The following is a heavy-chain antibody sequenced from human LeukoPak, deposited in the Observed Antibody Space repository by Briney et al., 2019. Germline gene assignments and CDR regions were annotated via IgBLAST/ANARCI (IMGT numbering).Heavy chain of an antibody. CDR3: ARASSGWYYFDY. CDR2: IIPIFGTA. D-gene: IGHD6-19*01. CDR1: GGTFSSYA. V-gene: IGHV1-69*13. Sequence: SVKASCKASGGTFSSYAISWVRQAPGQGLEWMGGIIPIFGTANYAQKFQGRVTITADESTSTAYMELSSLRSEDTAVYCCARASSGWYYFDYWGQGTLVTVSS. J-gene: IGHJ4*02.